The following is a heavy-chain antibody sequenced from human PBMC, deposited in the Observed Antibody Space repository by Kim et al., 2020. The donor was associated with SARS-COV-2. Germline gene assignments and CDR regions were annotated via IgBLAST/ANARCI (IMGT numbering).Heavy chain of an antibody. V-gene: IGHV3-15*01. Sequence: GGSLRLSCAGSGFIFSNAWMSWVRQAPGKGLEWVGRIKSKTDGGTTDYAAPVKGRFTISRDDSKNTLYLQMNSLKTEDTAVYYCTLSPAETPQYYYYGMDVWGQGTTVTVSS. CDR3: TLSPAETPQYYYYGMDV. CDR2: IKSKTDGGTT. CDR1: GFIFSNAW. J-gene: IGHJ6*02.